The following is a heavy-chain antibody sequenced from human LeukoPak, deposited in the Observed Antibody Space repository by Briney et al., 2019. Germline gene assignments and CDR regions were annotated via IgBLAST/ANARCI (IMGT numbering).Heavy chain of an antibody. D-gene: IGHD3-10*01. CDR2: IYYSGST. CDR1: GGSISSSSYY. CDR3: ARTTFYYGSGN. J-gene: IGHJ4*02. V-gene: IGHV4-39*07. Sequence: SETLSLTCTVSGGSISSSSYYWGWIRQPPGKGLEWIGSIYYSGSTYYNPSLKSRVTISVDTSKNQFSLKLSSVTAADTAVYYCARTTFYYGSGNWGQGTLVTVSS.